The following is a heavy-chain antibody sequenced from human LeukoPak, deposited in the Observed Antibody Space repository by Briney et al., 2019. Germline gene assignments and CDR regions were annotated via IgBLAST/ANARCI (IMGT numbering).Heavy chain of an antibody. CDR3: ARGPAVAGTVDY. D-gene: IGHD6-19*01. CDR1: GGSFSGYY. Sequence: SETLSLTCAVYGGSFSGYYWSWIRQPPGKGLEWIGEINHSGSTNYNPSLKSRVTISVDTSKNQFSQKLSSVTAADTAVYYCARGPAVAGTVDYWGQGTLVTVSS. CDR2: INHSGST. V-gene: IGHV4-34*01. J-gene: IGHJ4*02.